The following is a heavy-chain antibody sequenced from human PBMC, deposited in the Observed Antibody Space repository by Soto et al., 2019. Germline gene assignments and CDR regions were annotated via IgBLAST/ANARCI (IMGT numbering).Heavy chain of an antibody. CDR2: ISGSGGGT. D-gene: IGHD3-22*01. V-gene: IGHV3-23*01. CDR3: AKPLYYYDSSGQYYFDY. J-gene: IGHJ4*02. CDR1: GFTFSSYA. Sequence: SLRLSCAASGFTFSSYAMSWVRQAPGKGLEWVSAISGSGGGTYYADSVKGRFTISRDNSKNTLYLQMNSLRVEDTAVYYCAKPLYYYDSSGQYYFDYWGQGTLVTVSS.